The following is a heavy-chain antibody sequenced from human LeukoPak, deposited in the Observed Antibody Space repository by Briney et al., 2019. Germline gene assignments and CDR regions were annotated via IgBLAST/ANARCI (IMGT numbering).Heavy chain of an antibody. V-gene: IGHV3-53*01. CDR2: IYGGGTT. CDR3: ARRAGAYSHPYDY. J-gene: IGHJ4*02. Sequence: GGSLRLSCAASGFTVSSNYMSWVRQAPGKGLEWVSVIYGGGTTYYADSVKGRFTISRDNSKNTLYLQMNSLRAEDTAVYYCARRAGAYSHPYDYWGQGTLVTVSS. CDR1: GFTVSSNY. D-gene: IGHD4/OR15-4a*01.